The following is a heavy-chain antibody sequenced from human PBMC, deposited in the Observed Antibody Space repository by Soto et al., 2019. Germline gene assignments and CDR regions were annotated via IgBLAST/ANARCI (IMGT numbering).Heavy chain of an antibody. CDR3: AAIQLWLPGIDY. CDR2: INSDGSTK. CDR1: GFTFSNYW. J-gene: IGHJ4*02. Sequence: EVQLVESGGGLVQPGGSLRLSCVASGFTFSNYWMHWVRQVPGKGLVWVSRINSDGSTKSYAESVKGRFTISRDNAKNTLYLQMNSLRAEDTALYYCAAIQLWLPGIDYWGQGTLVTVSS. V-gene: IGHV3-74*01. D-gene: IGHD5-18*01.